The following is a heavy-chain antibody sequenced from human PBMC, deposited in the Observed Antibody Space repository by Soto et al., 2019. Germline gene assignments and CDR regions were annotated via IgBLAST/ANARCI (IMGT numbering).Heavy chain of an antibody. D-gene: IGHD2-15*01. J-gene: IGHJ5*02. CDR1: GFTFSSYG. CDR3: PREFCSGGNCYTYYFDP. V-gene: IGHV3-33*01. Sequence: GGSLRLFCAASGFTFSSYGMHWVRQAPGKGLEWVAVIWYDGSNKYYADSVKGRFTISRDNSKNTLYLQMNSLRAEDTAVYYCPREFCSGGNCYTYYFDPWGQGIPVTVSS. CDR2: IWYDGSNK.